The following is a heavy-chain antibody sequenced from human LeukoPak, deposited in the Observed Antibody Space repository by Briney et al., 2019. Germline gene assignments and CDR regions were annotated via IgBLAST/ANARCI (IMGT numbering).Heavy chain of an antibody. CDR1: GFTFSSYS. D-gene: IGHD6-19*01. V-gene: IGHV3-21*01. Sequence: GGSLRLSCAASGFTFSSYSMNWVRQAPGEGLEWVSSISSSSSYIKYADSVKGRFTISRDNAKNSLYLQMNSLRAEDTAVYYCARDLRAVAGYFDYWGQGTLVTVSS. CDR3: ARDLRAVAGYFDY. CDR2: ISSSSSYI. J-gene: IGHJ4*02.